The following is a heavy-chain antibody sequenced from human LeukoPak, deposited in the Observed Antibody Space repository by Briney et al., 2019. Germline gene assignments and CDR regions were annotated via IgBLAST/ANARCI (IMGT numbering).Heavy chain of an antibody. V-gene: IGHV3-48*03. D-gene: IGHD3-10*01. Sequence: GGSLRLSCAASGFIFSGYEMHWVRQAPGKGLEWVSHITSSGTTIYYADSVKGRFTISRDNAKNSLYLQMNSLRAEDTAVYYCARDMGVIFSVFDYWGQGTLVTVPS. CDR2: ITSSGTTI. J-gene: IGHJ4*02. CDR3: ARDMGVIFSVFDY. CDR1: GFIFSGYE.